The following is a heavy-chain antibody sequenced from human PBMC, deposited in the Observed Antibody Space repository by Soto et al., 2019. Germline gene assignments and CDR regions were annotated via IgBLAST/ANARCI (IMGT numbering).Heavy chain of an antibody. CDR1: GDSVSSNSAA. J-gene: IGHJ4*02. CDR2: TYYRSKWYN. D-gene: IGHD6-13*01. Sequence: SQTLSLTCAISGDSVSSNSAAWNWIRQSPSRGLEWLGRTYYRSKWYNDYAVSVKSRITIKPDTSKNQFSLQLNSVTPEVTAVYYCARDPRSPYSSSWYYFDYWGQGTLVTVSS. V-gene: IGHV6-1*01. CDR3: ARDPRSPYSSSWYYFDY.